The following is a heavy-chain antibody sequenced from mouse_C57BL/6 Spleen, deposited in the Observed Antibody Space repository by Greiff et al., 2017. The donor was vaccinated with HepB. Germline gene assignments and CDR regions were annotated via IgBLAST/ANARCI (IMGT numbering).Heavy chain of an antibody. CDR1: GYSITSGYY. Sequence: EVQLQESGPGLVKPSQSLSLTCSVTGYSITSGYYWNWIRQFPGNKLEWMGYISYDGSNNYNPSLKNRISITPDTSKNQFFLKLNSVTTEDTATYYCARSDGSYAMDYWGQGTSVTVSS. V-gene: IGHV3-6*01. J-gene: IGHJ4*01. D-gene: IGHD2-3*01. CDR2: ISYDGSN. CDR3: ARSDGSYAMDY.